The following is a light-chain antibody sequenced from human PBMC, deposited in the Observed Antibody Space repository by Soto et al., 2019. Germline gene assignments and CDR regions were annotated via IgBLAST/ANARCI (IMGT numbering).Light chain of an antibody. CDR2: SAS. V-gene: IGKV3-15*01. CDR1: QSVSSN. J-gene: IGKJ2*01. Sequence: EIVMTQSPATLSVSPGERATLSCRASQSVSSNLAWYQQKPGQATSLLIYSASTRATGIPARFSGSGSGTEFTPTLSSLQSEYFAVYYYQQYNNWPSTFGHGTKLEIK. CDR3: QQYNNWPST.